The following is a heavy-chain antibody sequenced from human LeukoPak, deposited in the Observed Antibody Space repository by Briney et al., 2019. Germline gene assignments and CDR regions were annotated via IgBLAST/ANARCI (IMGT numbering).Heavy chain of an antibody. D-gene: IGHD4-23*01. J-gene: IGHJ4*02. CDR2: INHSGST. CDR1: GGSFSGYY. CDR3: ARVGDGGNSDY. Sequence: SETLSLTCAVYGGSFSGYYWSWLRQPPGKGLEWIGEINHSGSTNYNPSLKRRVTISVDTSKNQFSLKLSSVTAADTAVYYCARVGDGGNSDYWGQGTLVTVSS. V-gene: IGHV4-34*01.